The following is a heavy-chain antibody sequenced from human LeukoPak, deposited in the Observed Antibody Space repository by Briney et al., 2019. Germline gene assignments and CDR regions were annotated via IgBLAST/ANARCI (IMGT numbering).Heavy chain of an antibody. V-gene: IGHV3-23*01. CDR2: ISGSGGST. CDR1: GFTFSSYG. D-gene: IGHD3-3*01. J-gene: IGHJ4*02. CDR3: AKDRLAFRSSAGYFDY. Sequence: PGGSLRLSCAASGFTFSSYGMHWVRQAPGKGLEWVSAISGSGGSTYYADSVKGRFTISRDNSKNTLYLQMNSLRAEDTAVYYCAKDRLAFRSSAGYFDYWGQGTLVTVSS.